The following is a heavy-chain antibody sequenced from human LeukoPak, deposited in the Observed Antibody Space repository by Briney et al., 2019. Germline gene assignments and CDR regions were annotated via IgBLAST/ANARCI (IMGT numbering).Heavy chain of an antibody. CDR1: GGSISSYY. CDR2: IYYSGST. Sequence: SETLSLTCTVSGGSISSYYWSWIRQPPGKGLEWIGYIYYSGSTNYNPSLKSRVTISVDTSKNQFSLKLSSVAAADTAVYYCARERHYDFWSGYQGGVYYFDYWGQGTLVTVSS. CDR3: ARERHYDFWSGYQGGVYYFDY. V-gene: IGHV4-59*01. J-gene: IGHJ4*02. D-gene: IGHD3-3*01.